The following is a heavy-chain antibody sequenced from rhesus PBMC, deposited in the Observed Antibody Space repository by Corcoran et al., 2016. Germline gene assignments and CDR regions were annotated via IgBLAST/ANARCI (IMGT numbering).Heavy chain of an antibody. CDR1: GFTFSSHG. J-gene: IGHJ4*01. CDR2: ITNTGDRT. V-gene: IGHV3S5*01. D-gene: IGHD2-39*02. Sequence: EVQLVEPGGGLVQPGGSLRLSCGASGFTFSSHGMSWVRQAPGKGREWVSGITNTGDRTFYAESVKGRFTISRDNSKNTLSLQMNSLRAEDTAVYYCSTDPGGVCCTFDYWGQGVLVTVSS. CDR3: STDPGGVCCTFDY.